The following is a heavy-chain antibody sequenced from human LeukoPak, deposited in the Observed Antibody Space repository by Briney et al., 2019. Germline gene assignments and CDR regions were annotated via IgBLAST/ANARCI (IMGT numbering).Heavy chain of an antibody. Sequence: GASVKVSCKASGYTFTGYYMHWVRQAPGQGLEWMGWMNPNSGGTNYAQKFQGRVTMTRDTSISTAYMVLSRLRSDDTAVYYCARGTSRWFGELSDYYYMDVWGKGTTVTVSS. CDR3: ARGTSRWFGELSDYYYMDV. V-gene: IGHV1-2*02. CDR1: GYTFTGYY. D-gene: IGHD3-10*01. CDR2: MNPNSGGT. J-gene: IGHJ6*03.